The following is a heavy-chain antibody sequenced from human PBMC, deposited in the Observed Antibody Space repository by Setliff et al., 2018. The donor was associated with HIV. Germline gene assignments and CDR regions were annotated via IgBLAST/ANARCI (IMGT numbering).Heavy chain of an antibody. CDR1: GYTFTTYG. Sequence: GASVKVSCKASGYTFTTYGVNWVRQAPGQGLEWMGWINSYNGNTKFAQKFQGRVTMTTDTSTTTAFMELYSLRSEDTAVYHCARSDISGTGYFDSWGQGTLVTVSS. V-gene: IGHV1-18*04. D-gene: IGHD1-20*01. CDR3: ARSDISGTGYFDS. CDR2: INSYNGNT. J-gene: IGHJ4*02.